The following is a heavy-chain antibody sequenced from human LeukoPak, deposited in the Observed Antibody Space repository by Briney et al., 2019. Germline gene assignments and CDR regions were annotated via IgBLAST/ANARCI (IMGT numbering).Heavy chain of an antibody. CDR3: ARHVTIFGVVTYYMDV. Sequence: GESLKISCKGSGYSFTSYWIGWVRQMPGKGLEWMGIIYPGGSDTRYSPSFQGQVTISADKSISTAYLQWSSLKASDTAMYYCARHVTIFGVVTYYMDVWGKGTTVTVSS. CDR2: IYPGGSDT. CDR1: GYSFTSYW. D-gene: IGHD3-3*01. V-gene: IGHV5-51*01. J-gene: IGHJ6*03.